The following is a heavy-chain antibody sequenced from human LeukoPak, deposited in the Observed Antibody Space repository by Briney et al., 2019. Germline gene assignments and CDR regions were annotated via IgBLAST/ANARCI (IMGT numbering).Heavy chain of an antibody. J-gene: IGHJ4*02. CDR2: IYSSGRT. V-gene: IGHV4-39*01. CDR3: ASYRSGSMFVC. D-gene: IGHD2/OR15-2a*01. CDR1: GGSISRSGSY. Sequence: SETLSLTCTVSGGSISRSGSYWGWIRQPPGKGLEWIGIIYSSGRTSYNPSLKSRITISVDTSKNQFSLKLSSVTAADTALYYCASYRSGSMFVCWGQGTLVSVCS.